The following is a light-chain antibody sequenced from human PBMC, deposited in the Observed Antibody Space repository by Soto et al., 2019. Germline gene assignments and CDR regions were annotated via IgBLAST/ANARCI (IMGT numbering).Light chain of an antibody. Sequence: QSALTQPASVSGSPGQSITISCTETSSDVGSYSLVFWYQQHPGKAPKLMIYEGSKRPSGISSRFSGSKSGNTASLTISGLQAEDEADYYCSSCAGSDSVVFGGGTKLTVL. CDR1: SSDVGSYSL. J-gene: IGLJ2*01. CDR3: SSCAGSDSVV. V-gene: IGLV2-23*01. CDR2: EGS.